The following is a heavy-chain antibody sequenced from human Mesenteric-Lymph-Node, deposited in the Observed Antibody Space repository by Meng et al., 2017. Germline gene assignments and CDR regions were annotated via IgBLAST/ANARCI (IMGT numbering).Heavy chain of an antibody. J-gene: IGHJ4*02. CDR2: MYHSGTT. V-gene: IGHV4-4*02. CDR1: GGSISSSYW. CDR3: ATQESRDGHNPY. D-gene: IGHD5-24*01. Sequence: QVQLQESGPVLVKPSGTLSLTCAVSGGSISSSYWWTWVCQSPGKGLEWIGEMYHSGTTNYNPSLKSRVTISMGKSNNQLSLKLNSVTAADTAVYYCATQESRDGHNPYWGQGTLVTVSS.